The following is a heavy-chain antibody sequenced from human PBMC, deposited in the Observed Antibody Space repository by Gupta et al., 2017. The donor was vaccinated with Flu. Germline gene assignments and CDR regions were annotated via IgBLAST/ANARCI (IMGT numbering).Heavy chain of an antibody. J-gene: IGHJ6*03. Sequence: QMQLVESGGGVVQFGTSLRLSCAASGFTFSSYCMHWVRPAHGKGLEWVADIASDGSNKDYADSGRGRVTISRDNSKNTLSLEMESLRVEDTAVYYCAKDGPWTASCPYYCYYMDVWGKGTTVTVSS. CDR2: IASDGSNK. CDR3: AKDGPWTASCPYYCYYMDV. CDR1: GFTFSSYC. V-gene: IGHV3-30*18. D-gene: IGHD2-2*01.